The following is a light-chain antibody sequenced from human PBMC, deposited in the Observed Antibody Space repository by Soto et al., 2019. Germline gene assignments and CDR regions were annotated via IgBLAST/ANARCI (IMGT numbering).Light chain of an antibody. V-gene: IGLV2-11*01. CDR2: DFS. Sequence: QSALTQPRSVSGSLGQSVTISCTGTSSDVGTYNYVSWYQQHPGKAPKVMIYDFSERPSGVPDRFSGSKSGNTASLTISGLQAEDEADYYCCSYAGSPRYVLGTGTKVTVL. CDR3: CSYAGSPRYV. CDR1: SSDVGTYNY. J-gene: IGLJ1*01.